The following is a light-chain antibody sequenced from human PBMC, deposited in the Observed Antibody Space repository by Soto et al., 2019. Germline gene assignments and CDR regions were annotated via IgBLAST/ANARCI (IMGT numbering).Light chain of an antibody. CDR2: AAS. CDR1: QDISNY. Sequence: DIQMTQSPSSLSASVGDRVTITCRASQDISNYFAWYQQRPGKVPKLLIYAASTLQSGVPSRFSGSGSGTDFTLTISSLQPEDVATYYCQKYDIAPRTFGGGTKVEIK. J-gene: IGKJ4*01. CDR3: QKYDIAPRT. V-gene: IGKV1-27*01.